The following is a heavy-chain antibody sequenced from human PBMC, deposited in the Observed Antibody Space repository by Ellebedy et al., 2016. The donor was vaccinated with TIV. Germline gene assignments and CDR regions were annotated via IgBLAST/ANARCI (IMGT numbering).Heavy chain of an antibody. D-gene: IGHD2-21*01. J-gene: IGHJ4*02. CDR2: IKQDGSVK. Sequence: GGSLRLXXAASGFTFSRYWMHWVRQAPGKGLEWVANIKQDGSVKKYVDSVKGRFTISRDNGKKSLYLQMNSLRGEDTAVYYCAREVGGGGAYWGQGTLVTVSS. CDR1: GFTFSRYW. CDR3: AREVGGGGAY. V-gene: IGHV3-7*01.